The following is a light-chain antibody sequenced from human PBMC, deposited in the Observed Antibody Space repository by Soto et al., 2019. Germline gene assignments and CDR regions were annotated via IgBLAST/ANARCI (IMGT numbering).Light chain of an antibody. CDR2: DAS. CDR1: QSVSNN. Sequence: EIGMTQSPATLSVSPGERATLSCRASQSVSNNLAWYQQKPGQAPRLLIYDASIRATGIPDRFSGSGSGTDFTLSISGLEPEDFAVYYCQQYGSSPYTFGQGTKVDIK. J-gene: IGKJ2*01. V-gene: IGKV3-20*01. CDR3: QQYGSSPYT.